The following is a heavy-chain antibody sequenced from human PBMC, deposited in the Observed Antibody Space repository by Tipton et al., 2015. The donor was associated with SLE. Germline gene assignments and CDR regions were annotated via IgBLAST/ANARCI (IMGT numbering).Heavy chain of an antibody. CDR1: GYTFTSYG. Sequence: QSGPEVKKPGASVKVSCKASGYTFTSYGFSWVRQAPGQGLEWMGWISGYNGDTHYAQKLQGRVTMTTDKSTTTAYMELRSLRSDDTAVYYCARERQLGLWGQGTLVTVSS. D-gene: IGHD6-13*01. V-gene: IGHV1-18*01. CDR3: ARERQLGL. J-gene: IGHJ5*02. CDR2: ISGYNGDT.